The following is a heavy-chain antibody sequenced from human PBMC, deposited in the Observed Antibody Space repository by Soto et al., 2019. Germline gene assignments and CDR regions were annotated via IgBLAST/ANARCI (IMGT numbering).Heavy chain of an antibody. CDR2: ISPYNDQT. CDR1: GYTFIRYG. CDR3: ARGGYLDNVWGMWSHYGLDV. D-gene: IGHD3-16*01. V-gene: IGHV1-18*01. J-gene: IGHJ6*02. Sequence: QVQLVQSASEVMKPGASVKVSCKASGYTFIRYGITWVRQAPGQRLEWMGWISPYNDQTFYAQELPGRVTMTADTSTRTCYMQLMRLESDDTAVYYCARGGYLDNVWGMWSHYGLDVWCQGTSVTVSS.